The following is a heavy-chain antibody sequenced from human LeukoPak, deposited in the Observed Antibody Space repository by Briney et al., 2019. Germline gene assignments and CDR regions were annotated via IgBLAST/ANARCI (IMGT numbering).Heavy chain of an antibody. J-gene: IGHJ4*02. CDR2: INHSGST. Sequence: SETLSLTCAVYGGSFSNYYWSWIRQPPGKGLEWIGEINHSGSTNYNPSLKSRVTISVDTSKNHFSLKLSSVTAADTAVYFCARGLLSALVRDYWGQGTLDTVSS. CDR1: GGSFSNYY. CDR3: ARGLLSALVRDY. V-gene: IGHV4-34*01. D-gene: IGHD6-13*01.